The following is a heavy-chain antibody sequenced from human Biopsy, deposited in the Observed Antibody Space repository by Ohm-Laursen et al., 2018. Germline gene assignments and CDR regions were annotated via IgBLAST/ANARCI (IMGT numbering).Heavy chain of an antibody. Sequence: SGTLSLTCTVSGDSVTKYYWSWIRQPPGKGLEWIGHIYYSVMTNYNPSLQSRVSISVDTSRNQVSLTLSSVTAADTAVYYCTRVRTFGGVIGGYYFDSWGQGILITVSS. V-gene: IGHV4-59*02. J-gene: IGHJ4*02. CDR3: TRVRTFGGVIGGYYFDS. CDR2: IYYSVMT. CDR1: GDSVTKYY. D-gene: IGHD3-16*02.